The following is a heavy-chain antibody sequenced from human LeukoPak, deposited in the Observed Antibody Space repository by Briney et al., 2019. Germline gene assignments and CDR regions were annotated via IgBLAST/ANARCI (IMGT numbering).Heavy chain of an antibody. Sequence: GGSMRLSCAASGFTFISYSMTWVRQAPGKGLEWVSSISSSSSYIYYADSVKGRFTISRDNAKNSLYLQMNSRRAEDTAVYYCARVSGSAFDIWGQGTMVTVSS. V-gene: IGHV3-21*01. J-gene: IGHJ3*02. CDR1: GFTFISYS. CDR3: ARVSGSAFDI. D-gene: IGHD1-26*01. CDR2: ISSSSSYI.